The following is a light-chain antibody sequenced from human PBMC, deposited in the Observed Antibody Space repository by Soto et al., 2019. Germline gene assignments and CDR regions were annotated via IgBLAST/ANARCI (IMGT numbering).Light chain of an antibody. CDR2: SAS. V-gene: IGKV3-20*01. J-gene: IGKJ2*01. CDR3: QLYGSSPPRYT. CDR1: QSVSSSY. Sequence: ESVLTQSPGTLSLSPGERATLSCRASQSVSSSYLAWYQQKPGQAPRLLIYSASTRATGIPDRLSGSGSGTDFTLTISRLEPEDFAVYFCQLYGSSPPRYTFGQGTKLEIK.